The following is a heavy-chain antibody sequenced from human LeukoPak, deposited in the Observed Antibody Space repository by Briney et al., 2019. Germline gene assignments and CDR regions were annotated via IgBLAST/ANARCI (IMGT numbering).Heavy chain of an antibody. CDR2: IRYDGSNK. CDR1: GFTFSSYG. J-gene: IGHJ4*02. CDR3: ASRTGYSSGWYF. D-gene: IGHD6-19*01. V-gene: IGHV3-30*02. Sequence: PGGSLRLSCAASGFTFSSYGMHWVRQAPGKGLEWVAFIRYDGSNKYYADSVKGRFTISRDNSKNTLYLQMNSLRAEDTAVYYCASRTGYSSGWYFWGQGTLVTVSS.